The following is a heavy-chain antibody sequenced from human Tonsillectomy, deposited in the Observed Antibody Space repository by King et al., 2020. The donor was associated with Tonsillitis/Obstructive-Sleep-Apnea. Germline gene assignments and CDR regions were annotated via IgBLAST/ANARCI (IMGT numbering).Heavy chain of an antibody. CDR3: TKDTYYYSMDV. CDR1: GFTFDDYA. J-gene: IGHJ6*03. Sequence: EVQLVESGGGVVQPGGSLRLSCAASGFTFDDYAMHWVRQAPGKGLECVSLISGDGSSTYYSDSVKGRFTISRDNSKNSLYLQMNSLRTEDTSLYYCTKDTYYYSMDVWGKGTTVTVSS. CDR2: ISGDGSST. V-gene: IGHV3-43*02.